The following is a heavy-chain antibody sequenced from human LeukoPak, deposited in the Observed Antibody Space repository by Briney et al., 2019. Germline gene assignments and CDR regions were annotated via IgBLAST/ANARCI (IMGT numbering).Heavy chain of an antibody. CDR2: ISGSGGST. D-gene: IGHD3-3*01. V-gene: IGHV3-23*01. Sequence: PGGSLRLSCAASGCTFSSYAMSWVRQAPGKGLDWVSAISGSGGSTYYADSVQGRFTISRDNSKNTLYLQMNSLRAEDTAVYYCAKEDDFWSGYNYWGQGTLVTVSS. J-gene: IGHJ4*02. CDR1: GCTFSSYA. CDR3: AKEDDFWSGYNY.